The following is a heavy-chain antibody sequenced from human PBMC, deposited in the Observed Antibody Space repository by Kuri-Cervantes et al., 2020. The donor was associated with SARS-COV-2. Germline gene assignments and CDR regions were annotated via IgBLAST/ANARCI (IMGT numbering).Heavy chain of an antibody. CDR2: INHRGST. J-gene: IGHJ4*02. CDR1: GGSFSGYY. D-gene: IGHD3-3*01. V-gene: IGHV4-34*01. CDR3: ARTDKSGYSYYFDY. Sequence: TPSPSRAVYGGSFSGYYWRCVRQPPGEGLGWVGEINHRGSTNYNPTPKSRVTISVDTSKNQFSLKQSAVTAADTAVYYCARTDKSGYSYYFDYWGQGTLVTVSS.